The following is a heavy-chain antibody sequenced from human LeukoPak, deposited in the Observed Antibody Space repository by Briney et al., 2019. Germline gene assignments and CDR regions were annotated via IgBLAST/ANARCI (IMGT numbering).Heavy chain of an antibody. CDR3: AKDQDYGANE. CDR1: GFTFSSYG. J-gene: IGHJ4*02. CDR2: ISYDGSNE. D-gene: IGHD4-17*01. Sequence: GRSLRLSCAASGFTFSSYGMHWVRQAPGKGLEWVAVISYDGSNEYYADSVKGRFTISRDNSKNTLYLQMNSLRAEDTAVYYCAKDQDYGANEWGQGTLVTVSS. V-gene: IGHV3-30*18.